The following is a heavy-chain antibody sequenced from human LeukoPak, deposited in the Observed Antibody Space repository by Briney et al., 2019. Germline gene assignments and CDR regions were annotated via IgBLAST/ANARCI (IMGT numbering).Heavy chain of an antibody. CDR1: GFTFSSYT. Sequence: SGGSLRLSCAASGFTFSSYTMNWVRQAPGKGLQSVSSISSSSYIYYADSVKGRFTISRDNSKNSLYQQMNSLRAEDTAVYYCARHEYYDSSGFSADAFDMWGQGTMVTVSS. V-gene: IGHV3-21*01. J-gene: IGHJ3*02. CDR2: ISSSSYI. D-gene: IGHD3-22*01. CDR3: ARHEYYDSSGFSADAFDM.